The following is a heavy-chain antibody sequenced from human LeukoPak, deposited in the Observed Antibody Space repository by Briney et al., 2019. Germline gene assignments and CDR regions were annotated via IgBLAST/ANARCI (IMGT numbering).Heavy chain of an antibody. Sequence: NTSETLSLTCTVSGGSISSGSYYWSWIRQPAGRGLEWIGRIYTSGSTNYNPSLKSRVTISVDTSKNQFSLKLSSVTAADTAVYYCARGLYYDSSGYYLGGAFDIWGQGTMVTVSS. J-gene: IGHJ3*02. V-gene: IGHV4-61*02. CDR3: ARGLYYDSSGYYLGGAFDI. D-gene: IGHD3-22*01. CDR2: IYTSGST. CDR1: GGSISSGSYY.